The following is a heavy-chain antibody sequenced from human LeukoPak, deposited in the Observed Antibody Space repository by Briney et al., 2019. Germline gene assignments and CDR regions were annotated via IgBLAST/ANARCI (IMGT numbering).Heavy chain of an antibody. Sequence: GALRLSCAASGFTFDDYGMSWVRQAPGKGLEWVSGINWNGGSTGYADPVKGRFTISRDNAKNSLYLQMNSLRAEDTALYHCARSALTIVVVPAAELDIWGQGTMVTVSS. J-gene: IGHJ3*02. D-gene: IGHD2-2*01. CDR2: INWNGGST. CDR3: ARSALTIVVVPAAELDI. CDR1: GFTFDDYG. V-gene: IGHV3-20*01.